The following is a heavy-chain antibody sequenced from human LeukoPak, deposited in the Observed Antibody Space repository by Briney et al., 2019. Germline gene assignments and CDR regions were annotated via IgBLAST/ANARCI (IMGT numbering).Heavy chain of an antibody. Sequence: PGGSLRLSCAASGFTFSYYALSWVRQAPGKGLECVSVISASGGSAFYTNSVKGRFTISRDDSRNTLYLQMNSLRAEDTAVYYCAKAITIIRGVPLGMDVWGQGSTVTVSS. J-gene: IGHJ6*02. CDR3: AKAITIIRGVPLGMDV. CDR1: GFTFSYYA. V-gene: IGHV3-23*01. CDR2: ISASGGSA. D-gene: IGHD3-10*01.